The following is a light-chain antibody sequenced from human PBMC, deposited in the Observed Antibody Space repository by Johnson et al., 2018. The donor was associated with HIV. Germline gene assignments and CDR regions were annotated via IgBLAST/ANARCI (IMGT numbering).Light chain of an antibody. V-gene: IGLV1-51*01. Sequence: QPVLTQPPSVSAAPGQKVTISCSGSSSNIGNNYVSWYQQLPGTAPKLLIYDNNRRPSGIPDRFSGSKSGTSATLGITGLQTGDEADYYCGTWDSSRRTPCFVTGTKVTVL. J-gene: IGLJ1*01. CDR1: SSNIGNNY. CDR3: GTWDSSRRTPC. CDR2: DNN.